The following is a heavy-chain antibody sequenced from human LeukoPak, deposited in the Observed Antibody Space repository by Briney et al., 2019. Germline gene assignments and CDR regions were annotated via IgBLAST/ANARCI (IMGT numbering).Heavy chain of an antibody. V-gene: IGHV4-31*03. J-gene: IGHJ4*02. CDR1: GGSISSGGYS. CDR3: ARTVSRFGFDY. Sequence: SETLSLTCTVSGGSISSGGYSWSWIRQHPGKGLEWIGYIYYSGSTYYNPSLKSRVTISVDTSKNQFSLKLSSVTAADTAVYYCARTVSRFGFDYWGQGTLVTVSS. CDR2: IYYSGST. D-gene: IGHD3-3*01.